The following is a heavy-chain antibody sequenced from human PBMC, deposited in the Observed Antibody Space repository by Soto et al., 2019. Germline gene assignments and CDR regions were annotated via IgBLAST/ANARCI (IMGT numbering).Heavy chain of an antibody. Sequence: GASVKVSCKASGGTFSSYTISWVRQAPGQGLEWMGRIIPILGIANYAQKFQGRVTITADKSTSTAYMELSSLRSEDTAVYYCARTTGTTDYYYYMDVWGKGTTVTVSS. V-gene: IGHV1-69*02. D-gene: IGHD1-1*01. CDR3: ARTTGTTDYYYYMDV. CDR2: IIPILGIA. J-gene: IGHJ6*03. CDR1: GGTFSSYT.